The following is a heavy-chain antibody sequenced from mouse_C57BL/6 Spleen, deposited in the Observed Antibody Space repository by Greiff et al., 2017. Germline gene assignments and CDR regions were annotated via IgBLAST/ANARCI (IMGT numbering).Heavy chain of an antibody. CDR2: IDPETGGT. D-gene: IGHD2-14*01. CDR1: GYTFTDYE. J-gene: IGHJ1*03. Sequence: VKLQESGAELVRPGASVTLSCKASGYTFTDYEMHWVKQTPVHGLEWIGAIDPETGGTAYNQKFKGKAILTADKSSSTAYMELRSLTSEDSAVYYCTRWGTRYFDVWGTGTTVTVSS. CDR3: TRWGTRYFDV. V-gene: IGHV1-15*01.